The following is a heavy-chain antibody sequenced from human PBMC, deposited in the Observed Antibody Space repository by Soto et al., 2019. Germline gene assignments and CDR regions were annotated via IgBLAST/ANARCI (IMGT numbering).Heavy chain of an antibody. CDR1: GGSISSGGYF. Sequence: TLSLTCTVSGGSISSGGYFWSWVRQHPGKGLEWIGNIYYSGRTYYNPSLKSRVTISVDTSKNQFSLKLSSVTAADTAVYYCALGAKVENHQVGPLDYFDYWGKGPRVP. V-gene: IGHV4-31*03. J-gene: IGHJ4*02. CDR2: IYYSGRT. D-gene: IGHD2-15*01. CDR3: ALGAKVENHQVGPLDYFDY.